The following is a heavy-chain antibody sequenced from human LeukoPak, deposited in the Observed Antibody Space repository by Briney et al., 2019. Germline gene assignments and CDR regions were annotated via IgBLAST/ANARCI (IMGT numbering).Heavy chain of an antibody. J-gene: IGHJ3*02. Sequence: SETLSLTCTVSGGSISTSNYYWGWIRQPPGKGLEWIGSIYHSGSTYYNPSLKSRVTISVDTSKNQFSLKLSSVTAADTAVYYCAKNSLTLTFDIWGQGTMVTVSS. CDR1: GGSISTSNYY. CDR2: IYHSGST. V-gene: IGHV4-39*07. D-gene: IGHD2/OR15-2a*01. CDR3: AKNSLTLTFDI.